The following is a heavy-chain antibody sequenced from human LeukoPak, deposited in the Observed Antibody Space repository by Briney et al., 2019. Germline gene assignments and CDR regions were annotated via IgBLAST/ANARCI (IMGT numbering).Heavy chain of an antibody. CDR3: ARAGKNNGYVGWFDP. Sequence: SETLSLTCTVSGGSISSDEYYWSWIRQHPGKGLEWIGYIHYSGSTYYNPSLKSRLTISVDTSKNQFSLKLSSVTAADTAVYYCARAGKNNGYVGWFDPWGQGTLVTVSS. V-gene: IGHV4-31*03. CDR1: GGSISSDEYY. D-gene: IGHD3-16*01. CDR2: IHYSGST. J-gene: IGHJ5*02.